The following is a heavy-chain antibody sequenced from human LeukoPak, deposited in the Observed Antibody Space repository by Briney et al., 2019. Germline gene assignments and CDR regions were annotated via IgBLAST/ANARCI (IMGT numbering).Heavy chain of an antibody. V-gene: IGHV5-51*01. J-gene: IGHJ4*02. CDR2: IYPGYSDT. Sequence: GEPLKISCRGSGYSFTTYWIGWVRQMPGKGLEWMGIIYPGYSDTRYSPSFQGQVTMSADKSINTAYLQWSSLKASDTAMYYCARRQGCSSTSCPPDYWGQGTLVTVSS. D-gene: IGHD2-2*01. CDR3: ARRQGCSSTSCPPDY. CDR1: GYSFTTYW.